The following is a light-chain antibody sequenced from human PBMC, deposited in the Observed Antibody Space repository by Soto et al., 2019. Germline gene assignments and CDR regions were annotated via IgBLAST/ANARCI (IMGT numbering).Light chain of an antibody. CDR3: QQTHSAPVT. CDR2: GGT. V-gene: IGKV1-39*01. Sequence: DIQMTQSPSSLPASVGDNVTITCRASQTIDIYINWYQQNPGQAPKLLIYGGTTLHSGVPSRFSGGRSGTDFTLTITNLRPDDFATYFCQQTHSAPVTFGGGTKVEI. CDR1: QTIDIY. J-gene: IGKJ4*01.